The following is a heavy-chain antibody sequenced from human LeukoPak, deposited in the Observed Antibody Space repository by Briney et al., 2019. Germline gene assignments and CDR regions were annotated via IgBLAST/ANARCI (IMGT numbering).Heavy chain of an antibody. CDR3: ARGWTRDSSSYGSGY. J-gene: IGHJ4*02. D-gene: IGHD6-6*01. V-gene: IGHV1-69*04. CDR1: GGTFSSYA. Sequence: ASVKVSCKASGGTFSSYAISWVRQAPGQGLEWMGRIIPIFGIANYAQKFQGRVTITADKSASTAYMELSSLRSEDTAVYYCARGWTRDSSSYGSGYWGQGTLVTVSS. CDR2: IIPIFGIA.